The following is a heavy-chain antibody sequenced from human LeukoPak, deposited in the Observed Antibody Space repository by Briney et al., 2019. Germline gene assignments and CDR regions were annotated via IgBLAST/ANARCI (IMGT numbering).Heavy chain of an antibody. Sequence: KPSETLSLTCTVSGGSISSYYWSWIRQPPGKRLEWIGYIYYSGSTNYSPSLKSRVTISVDTSKNQFSLKLSSVTAADTAVYYCARDRAPDRGPYYYYYGMDVWGQGTTVTVSS. CDR2: IYYSGST. D-gene: IGHD1-14*01. CDR3: ARDRAPDRGPYYYYYGMDV. CDR1: GGSISSYY. J-gene: IGHJ6*02. V-gene: IGHV4-59*01.